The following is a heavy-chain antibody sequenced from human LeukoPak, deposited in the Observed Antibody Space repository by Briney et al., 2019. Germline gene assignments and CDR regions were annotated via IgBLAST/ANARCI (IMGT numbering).Heavy chain of an antibody. D-gene: IGHD1-26*01. CDR3: ARQNSGIYRGAYDY. Sequence: GGSLRLSCAASGFTFSTYAMHWVRQAPGKGLEYVSGISSNGGSTYYANSVKGRFTISRDNSKNTLYLQMGSLRAEDMAVYYCARQNSGIYRGAYDYWGQGTLVTVSS. CDR2: ISSNGGST. J-gene: IGHJ4*02. V-gene: IGHV3-64*01. CDR1: GFTFSTYA.